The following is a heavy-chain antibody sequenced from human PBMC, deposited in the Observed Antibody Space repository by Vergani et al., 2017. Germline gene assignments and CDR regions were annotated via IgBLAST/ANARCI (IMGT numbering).Heavy chain of an antibody. D-gene: IGHD6-13*01. CDR2: IYYSGST. V-gene: IGHV4-39*07. CDR1: GGSISSSSYY. Sequence: QLQLQESGPGLVKPSETLSLTCTVSGGSISSSSYYWGWIRQPPGKGLEWIGSIYYSGSTYYNPSLKSRVTISVDTSTNQFSLKLSSVTAADTAVYYCARGGSSWYYYYYYYMDVWGKGTTVTVSS. CDR3: ARGGSSWYYYYYYYMDV. J-gene: IGHJ6*03.